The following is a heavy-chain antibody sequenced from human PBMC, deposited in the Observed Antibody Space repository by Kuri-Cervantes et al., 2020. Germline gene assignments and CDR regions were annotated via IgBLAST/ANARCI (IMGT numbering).Heavy chain of an antibody. CDR3: ARTRYSSGSDAFDI. V-gene: IGHV5-51*01. D-gene: IGHD6-19*01. J-gene: IGHJ3*02. Sequence: GESLKISCKGSGYSFTSYWIGWVRQMPGKGLEWMGIIYPGDSDTRYSPSFQGQVTISANKSISTAYLQWSSLRASDTAMYYCARTRYSSGSDAFDIWGQGTMVTVSS. CDR1: GYSFTSYW. CDR2: IYPGDSDT.